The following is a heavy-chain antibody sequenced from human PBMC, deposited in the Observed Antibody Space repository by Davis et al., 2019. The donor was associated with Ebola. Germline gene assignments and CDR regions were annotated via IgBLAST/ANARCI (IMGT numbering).Heavy chain of an antibody. CDR1: GGSFSGYY. J-gene: IGHJ6*02. CDR2: INHSGST. CDR3: ARGLGGYCSSTSCYYYYGMDV. V-gene: IGHV4-34*01. D-gene: IGHD2-2*01. Sequence: MPSETLSLTCAVYGGSFSGYYWNWIRQPPGKGLEWIGEINHSGSTNYNPSLKSRVNISIDTSKKQFSLKVNSVTAADTAVYYCARGLGGYCSSTSCYYYYGMDVWGQGTTVTVSS.